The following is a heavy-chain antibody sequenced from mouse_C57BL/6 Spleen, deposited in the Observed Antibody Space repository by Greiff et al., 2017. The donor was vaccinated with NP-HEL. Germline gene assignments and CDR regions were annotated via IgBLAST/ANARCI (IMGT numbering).Heavy chain of an antibody. CDR1: GFTFSDYG. J-gene: IGHJ3*01. D-gene: IGHD3-2*02. CDR2: ISSGSSTI. Sequence: EVMLVESGGGLVKPGGSLKLSCAASGFTFSDYGMHWVRQAPEKGLEWVAYISSGSSTIYYADTVKGRFTISRDNAKNTLFLQMTSLRSEDTAMYYCARPGQLRPFAYWGQGTLVTVSA. V-gene: IGHV5-17*01. CDR3: ARPGQLRPFAY.